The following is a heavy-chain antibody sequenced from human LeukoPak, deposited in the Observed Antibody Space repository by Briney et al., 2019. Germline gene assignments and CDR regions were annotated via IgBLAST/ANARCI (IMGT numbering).Heavy chain of an antibody. CDR2: ISSSSSYI. V-gene: IGHV3-21*01. Sequence: GGSLRLSCAASGFTFSSYSMNWVRPAPGKGLEWGSYISSSSSYIYYADSVKGRFTISRDNAKNSLYLQMNSLRAEDTAVYYCARDRDSSGSPTFDYWGQGTLVTVSS. CDR1: GFTFSSYS. CDR3: ARDRDSSGSPTFDY. J-gene: IGHJ4*02. D-gene: IGHD3-22*01.